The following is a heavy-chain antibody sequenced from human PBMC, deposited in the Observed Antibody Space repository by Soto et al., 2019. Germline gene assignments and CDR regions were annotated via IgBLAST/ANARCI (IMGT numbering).Heavy chain of an antibody. V-gene: IGHV2-5*01. D-gene: IGHD3-10*01. Sequence: ESGPTLVNPNQPLTLTCTFPGFSQTTTGVGVAWSRQPPGNALEWLPLVYWRDEKRYXPAXXNMLTITKDTSKNQVVLTMSNMDPLETATYYSAHKQYYFATGTHYNVRWFDPGGQGILVTVSS. CDR1: GFSQTTTGVG. CDR3: AHKQYYFATGTHYNVRWFDP. CDR2: VYWRDEK. J-gene: IGHJ5*02.